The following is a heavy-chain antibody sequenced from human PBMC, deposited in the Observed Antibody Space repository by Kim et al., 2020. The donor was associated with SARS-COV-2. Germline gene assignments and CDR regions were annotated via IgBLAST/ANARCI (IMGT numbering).Heavy chain of an antibody. V-gene: IGHV1-2*06. CDR1: AYTFTGRY. J-gene: IGHJ6*02. Sequence: ASVKVSCKASAYTFTGRYIHWVRQAPGQGLEWMGRINPNSGRADYAQKFQGGVTMTRDTPISAAYMEMSSLRSDDTAVYYCARGSYTNSPGYYYGLDVWGPGTTVIVSS. CDR3: ARGSYTNSPGYYYGLDV. CDR2: INPNSGRA. D-gene: IGHD3-3*01.